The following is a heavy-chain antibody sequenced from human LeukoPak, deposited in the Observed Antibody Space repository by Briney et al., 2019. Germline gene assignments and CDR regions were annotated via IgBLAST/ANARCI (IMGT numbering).Heavy chain of an antibody. CDR3: ARRRSSSWTSVYYFDY. Sequence: SETPSPTCTFSGGSISSYYWSGVRQPPGEGLGGIGVIYYSGSTNYNPSLKSRVTISVDTSKNQFSLKLSSVTAADTAVYYCARRRSSSWTSVYYFDYWGQGTLVTASP. CDR1: GGSISSYY. V-gene: IGHV4-59*08. CDR2: IYYSGST. D-gene: IGHD6-13*01. J-gene: IGHJ4*02.